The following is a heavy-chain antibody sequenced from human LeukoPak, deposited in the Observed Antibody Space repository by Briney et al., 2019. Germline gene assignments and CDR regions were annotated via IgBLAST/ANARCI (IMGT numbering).Heavy chain of an antibody. J-gene: IGHJ3*02. D-gene: IGHD3-16*01. V-gene: IGHV3-21*01. CDR2: ISSSSSYI. CDR3: VRVGGAFDI. Sequence: PGGSLRLSCAASGFTLRSYSMNWVRQAPGKGLEWVSAISSSSSYIYYADSVKGRFTISRDNAKNSLYLQMNSLRAEDTAIYYCVRVGGAFDIWGQGTMVTVSS. CDR1: GFTLRSYS.